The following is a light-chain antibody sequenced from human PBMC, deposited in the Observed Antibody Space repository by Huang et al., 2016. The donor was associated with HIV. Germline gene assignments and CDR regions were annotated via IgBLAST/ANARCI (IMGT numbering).Light chain of an antibody. CDR3: QQYVTSPWT. CDR1: QSVSSNY. V-gene: IGKV3-20*01. Sequence: EIMLTQSPGTLSLSPGERTTLSCRASQSVSSNYLAWYQQEPGQAPRLLIYGASSRATGIPDRFSGSGSGKDFTLTISRLGPEDFAVYFCQQYVTSPWTFGRGTKVEIK. CDR2: GAS. J-gene: IGKJ1*01.